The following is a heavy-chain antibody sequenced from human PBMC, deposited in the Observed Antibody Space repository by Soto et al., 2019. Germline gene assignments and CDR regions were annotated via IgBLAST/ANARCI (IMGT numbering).Heavy chain of an antibody. V-gene: IGHV4-4*07. D-gene: IGHD5-12*01. CDR1: GGSISGHS. CDR2: IYPSVST. Sequence: SETLSLTCTVSGGSISGHSWVWIRQPAGKGLEWIGHIYPSVSTSYNPSLRSRVTMSLDTSSNQIFLNLTSVTAADTAVFYCVRGRSYSVYDFWGPGTPVTVSS. CDR3: VRGRSYSVYDF. J-gene: IGHJ4*02.